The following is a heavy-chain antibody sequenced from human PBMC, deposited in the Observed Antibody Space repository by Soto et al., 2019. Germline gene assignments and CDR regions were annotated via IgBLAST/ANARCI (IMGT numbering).Heavy chain of an antibody. CDR2: IIPNFDTP. D-gene: IGHD3-10*01. CDR3: AVAMVREILIFESSGMHV. V-gene: IGHV1-69*01. CDR1: GGSFNNYA. Sequence: QVHLVQSGAEVKKPGSSVKVSCKTSGGSFNNYAVSWVRQAPGQGLEWMGGIIPNFDTPNNAQKFQDRVTIIADESTTTVYMELRSLRSNATAVYYCAVAMVREILIFESSGMHVWGQGTTVIVSS. J-gene: IGHJ6*02.